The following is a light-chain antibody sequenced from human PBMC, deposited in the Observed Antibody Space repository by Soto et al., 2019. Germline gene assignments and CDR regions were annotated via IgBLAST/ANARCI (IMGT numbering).Light chain of an antibody. CDR2: SNN. Sequence: QSVLTQPPSASGTPGQRVTISCSGSSSNIGSNTVNWYQQLPGTAPKLLIYSNNQRPSGVPDRFSGSKSGTSASLAISGLQSDDEADYYCAACDDSLKGVVFGGGTKLTVL. CDR1: SSNIGSNT. J-gene: IGLJ2*01. CDR3: AACDDSLKGVV. V-gene: IGLV1-44*01.